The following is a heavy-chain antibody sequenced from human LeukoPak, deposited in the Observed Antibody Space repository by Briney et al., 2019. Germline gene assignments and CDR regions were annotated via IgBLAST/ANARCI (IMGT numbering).Heavy chain of an antibody. J-gene: IGHJ3*02. CDR1: GFTFRNYW. CDR2: INTDGNST. Sequence: GGSLRLSCAGSGFTFRNYWMHWVRQAPGKGPVWVARINTDGNSTHYADSVQGRFTISRDNSKNTLYLQMNSLRAEDTAVYYCARESSGYAFDIWGQGTMVTVSS. CDR3: ARESSGYAFDI. V-gene: IGHV3-74*01. D-gene: IGHD6-19*01.